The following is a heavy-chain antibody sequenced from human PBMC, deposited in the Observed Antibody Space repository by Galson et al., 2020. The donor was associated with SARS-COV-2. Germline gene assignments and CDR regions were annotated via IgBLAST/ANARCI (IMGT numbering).Heavy chain of an antibody. J-gene: IGHJ4*02. Sequence: GEARSGGSLRLSCVTSGFIFHNHEMTWVRQVPGKGLEWVSGINYNSLTAYYAESVKGRFTISRDNAKKSLYLDMNSLRPEDTAIYYCARGYDADFWGQGTLVTVSS. V-gene: IGHV3-20*04. CDR1: GFIFHNHE. D-gene: IGHD2-2*01. CDR3: ARGYDADF. CDR2: INYNSLTA.